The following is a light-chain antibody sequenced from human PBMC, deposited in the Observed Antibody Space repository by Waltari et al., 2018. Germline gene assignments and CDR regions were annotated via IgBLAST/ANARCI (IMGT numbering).Light chain of an antibody. V-gene: IGLV4-69*01. CDR1: SGHSSNV. J-gene: IGLJ3*02. CDR3: QTGGHGTWV. CDR2: VNSDGSH. Sequence: QLVLTQSPSASPSLGASVKLTCPLSSGHSSNVIAWLHQQPKKGPRYVMKVNSDGSHSKGDEIPDRFSGSSSGAERYLTISSLQSEDEADYYCQTGGHGTWVFGGGTKLTVL.